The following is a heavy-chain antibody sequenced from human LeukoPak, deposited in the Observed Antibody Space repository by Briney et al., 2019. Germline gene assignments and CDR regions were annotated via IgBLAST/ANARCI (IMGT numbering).Heavy chain of an antibody. CDR3: ARGLADGSGWYELLNY. CDR2: MNPHSGNT. D-gene: IGHD6-19*01. CDR1: GYTFTSYD. Sequence: PVASVKVSCKASGYTFTSYDINWVRQATGQGLELMGWMNPHSGNTGYAKKFQGIVTMTSNTSISTAYMELSSLRSEDTAVYYCARGLADGSGWYELLNYWGQGTLVTVSS. J-gene: IGHJ4*02. V-gene: IGHV1-8*01.